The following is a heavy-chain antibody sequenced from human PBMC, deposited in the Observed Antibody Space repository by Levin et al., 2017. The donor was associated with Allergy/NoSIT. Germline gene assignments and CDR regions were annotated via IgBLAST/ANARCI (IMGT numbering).Heavy chain of an antibody. Sequence: RAGGSLRLSCEASGFTFSNYAMHWVRQAPAKGLEWVAVISSDGSDKYYADSLKGRFTISRDNSRDTLFLQMNSLSADDTAVYYCAKDLSNTGFCSGGSCYRLDYWGRGALVTVSS. CDR2: ISSDGSDK. J-gene: IGHJ4*02. V-gene: IGHV3-30*18. CDR1: GFTFSNYA. D-gene: IGHD2-15*01. CDR3: AKDLSNTGFCSGGSCYRLDY.